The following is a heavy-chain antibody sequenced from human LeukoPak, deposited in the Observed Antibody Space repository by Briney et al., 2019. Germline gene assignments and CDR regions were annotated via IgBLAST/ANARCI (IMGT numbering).Heavy chain of an antibody. Sequence: GSLRLSCAASGFTFDDYGMSWVRQPPGKGLEWVSGINWNGGSTGYADSVKGGFTISRDNAKNSLYLQMNSLRAEDTALYYCARRGIAVAGTGVDYWGQGTLVTVSS. V-gene: IGHV3-20*04. CDR1: GFTFDDYG. D-gene: IGHD6-19*01. CDR3: ARRGIAVAGTGVDY. J-gene: IGHJ4*02. CDR2: INWNGGST.